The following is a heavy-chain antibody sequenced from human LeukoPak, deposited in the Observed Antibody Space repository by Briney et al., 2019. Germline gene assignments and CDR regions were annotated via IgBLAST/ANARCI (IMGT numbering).Heavy chain of an antibody. V-gene: IGHV1-69*15. CDR1: GGTFSTFT. CDR2: IIPIFSSP. CDR3: ADNSIGYFDL. J-gene: IGHJ2*01. D-gene: IGHD1-1*01. Sequence: ASVKVSCKASGGTFSTFTINWVRQAPGQGLEWMGRIIPIFSSPTYAQKFQGRVTITADESTSTAYMALSSLTSEDTAVYYCADNSIGYFDLWGRGTLVTVSS.